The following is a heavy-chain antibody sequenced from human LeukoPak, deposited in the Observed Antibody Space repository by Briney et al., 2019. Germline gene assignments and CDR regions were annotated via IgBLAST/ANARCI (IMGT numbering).Heavy chain of an antibody. Sequence: PSETLSLTCTVSGGSISSSSYYWGWIRQPPGKGLEWVSAISGSGGSTYYADSVKGRFTISRDNSKNTLYLQMNSLRAEDTAVYYCANGGSIAVATPLDYWGQGTLVTVSS. CDR1: GGSISSSSYY. J-gene: IGHJ4*02. CDR3: ANGGSIAVATPLDY. CDR2: ISGSGGST. D-gene: IGHD6-19*01. V-gene: IGHV3-23*01.